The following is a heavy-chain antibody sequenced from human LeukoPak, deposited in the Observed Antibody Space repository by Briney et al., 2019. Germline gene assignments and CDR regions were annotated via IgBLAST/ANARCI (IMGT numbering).Heavy chain of an antibody. CDR2: INGDGSST. CDR3: ARQSNHDY. D-gene: IGHD1-14*01. V-gene: IGHV3-74*01. CDR1: GFTFSTYW. Sequence: GGPLRLSCAASGFTFSTYWMHWVRQAPGKGLVWVSRINGDGSSTSYADSVKGRFTISRDNAKNTLYLQMNSLRAEDTAVYYCARQSNHDYWGQGTLVTVSS. J-gene: IGHJ4*02.